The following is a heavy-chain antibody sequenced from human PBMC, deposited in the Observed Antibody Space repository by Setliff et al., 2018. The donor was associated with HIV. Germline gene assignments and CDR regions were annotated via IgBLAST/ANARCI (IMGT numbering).Heavy chain of an antibody. V-gene: IGHV4-61*02. CDR3: ARDRGRGYDYPIQGYFDY. Sequence: SETLSLTCTVSGDSINSGTYYWSWIRQPAGKGLEWIGRLHLSGDTNYNPSLKSRVTMSIDTSKNQFSLKLSSVTAADTAVYYCARDRGRGYDYPIQGYFDYWGQGTLVTVSS. J-gene: IGHJ4*02. CDR1: GDSINSGTYY. D-gene: IGHD5-12*01. CDR2: LHLSGDT.